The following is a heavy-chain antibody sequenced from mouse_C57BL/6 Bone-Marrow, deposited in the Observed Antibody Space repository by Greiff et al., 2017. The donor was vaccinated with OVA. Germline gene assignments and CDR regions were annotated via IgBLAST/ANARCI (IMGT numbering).Heavy chain of an antibody. CDR3: TLTGGLDY. V-gene: IGHV6-3*01. J-gene: IGHJ2*01. CDR2: IRLKSDNYAT. D-gene: IGHD4-1*01. CDR1: GFTFSNYW. Sequence: EVKLEESGGGLVQPGGSMKLSCVASGFTFSNYWMNWVRQSPEKGLEWVAQIRLKSDNYATHYAESVKGRFTISRDDSKSSVYLQMNNLRAEDTGIYYCTLTGGLDYWGQGTTLTVSS.